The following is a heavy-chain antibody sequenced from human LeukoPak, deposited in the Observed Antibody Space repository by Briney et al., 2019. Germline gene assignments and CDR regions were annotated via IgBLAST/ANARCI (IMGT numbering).Heavy chain of an antibody. Sequence: ASVKVSCQVSGYSHSDLSIHGVRHVAGKGLEWMGGFEPEEGEHGETIYAQKFEGRLTLTEYTATDTAYMELVSLTSADTAVYYCATDRLEIYALHIWGQGTVVTVSS. CDR3: ATDRLEIYALHI. CDR1: GYSHSDLS. V-gene: IGHV1-24*01. D-gene: IGHD1-1*01. J-gene: IGHJ3*02. CDR2: FEPEEGEHGET.